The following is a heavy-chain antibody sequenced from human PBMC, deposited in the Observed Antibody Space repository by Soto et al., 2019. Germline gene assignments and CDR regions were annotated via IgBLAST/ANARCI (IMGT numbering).Heavy chain of an antibody. V-gene: IGHV4-30-2*01. CDR1: GGSISSGGYS. J-gene: IGHJ4*02. CDR2: IYHSGST. Sequence: QLQLQESGSGLVKPSQTLSLTCAVSGGSISSGGYSWSWIRQPPGKGLEWIGYIYHSGSTYYNPSLNSRLTISVDRSKNQFSLKLSSVTAADTAVYSSARSQTTVTSYDYLCQGTLATASS. D-gene: IGHD4-17*01. CDR3: ARSQTTVTSYDY.